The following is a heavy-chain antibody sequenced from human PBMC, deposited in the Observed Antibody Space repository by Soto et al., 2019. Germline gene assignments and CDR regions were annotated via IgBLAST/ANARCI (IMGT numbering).Heavy chain of an antibody. J-gene: IGHJ3*02. CDR2: IKGDGTST. CDR1: GFRFSGYW. Sequence: PGGSLRLSCAASGFRFSGYWMFWVRQVPGKGLMWVSHIKGDGTSTYYADSVGGRFTISRDNSKNTLYLQMNSLRAEDTAVYYCASNYDILTGPPERAFDIWGQGTMVTVSS. D-gene: IGHD3-9*01. V-gene: IGHV3-74*01. CDR3: ASNYDILTGPPERAFDI.